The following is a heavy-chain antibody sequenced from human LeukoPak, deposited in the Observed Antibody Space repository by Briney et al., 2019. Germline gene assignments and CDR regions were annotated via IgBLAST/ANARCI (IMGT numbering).Heavy chain of an antibody. D-gene: IGHD6-6*01. Sequence: GASVKVSCKPSGFIFIGYYIYWVRQAPGQGLEWIGWINPNTGDPNYAQGFQGRVTITRDTSITTAYLEVSRLKSDDTAVYYCARSRRSSSSHYFDPWGQGTLVTVSS. CDR1: GFIFIGYY. CDR3: ARSRRSSSSHYFDP. V-gene: IGHV1-2*02. J-gene: IGHJ5*02. CDR2: INPNTGDP.